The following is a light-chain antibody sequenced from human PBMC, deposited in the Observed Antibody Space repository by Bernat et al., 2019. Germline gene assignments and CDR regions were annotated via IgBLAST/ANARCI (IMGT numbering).Light chain of an antibody. CDR3: QQYYTYPRT. Sequence: AIQITQSPSSFSASTGDRVTITCRASQGISSYVAWYQQKPGKAPKLLIYAASTLQSGVPSRFSGSGSGTDFTLTISFLQCEDFATYYCQQYYTYPRTLGQGTKVEIK. J-gene: IGKJ1*01. V-gene: IGKV1-8*01. CDR2: AAS. CDR1: QGISSY.